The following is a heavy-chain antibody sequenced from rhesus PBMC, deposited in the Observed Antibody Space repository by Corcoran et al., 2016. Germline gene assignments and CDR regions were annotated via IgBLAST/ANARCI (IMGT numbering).Heavy chain of an antibody. CDR1: GASISSAYG. D-gene: IGHD3-16*01. Sequence: QVQLKESGPGLVKPSETLSLTCAVSGASISSAYGWGWIRQSPGKGLEWIVTIYSSTGNTYYDPSLNSRVTISKDTSKNQFSLKLSSVTAADTAVYYCARVSGSYDRRFDVWGAGVLVTVSS. CDR3: ARVSGSYDRRFDV. CDR2: IYSSTGNT. V-gene: IGHV4S7*01. J-gene: IGHJ5-1*01.